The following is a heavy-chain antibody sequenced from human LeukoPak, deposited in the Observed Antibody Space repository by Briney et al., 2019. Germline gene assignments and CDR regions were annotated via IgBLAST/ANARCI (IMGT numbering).Heavy chain of an antibody. Sequence: SETLSLTCAVYGGSFSGYYWSWLRQPPGQGLEGIGEINHSGRTNYNPSLKSRVTISVDTSKNQFSLKLSSVTAADTAVYYCAAHNYYYYGMDVWGQGTTVTVSS. J-gene: IGHJ6*02. CDR3: AAHNYYYYGMDV. CDR2: INHSGRT. V-gene: IGHV4-34*01. CDR1: GGSFSGYY.